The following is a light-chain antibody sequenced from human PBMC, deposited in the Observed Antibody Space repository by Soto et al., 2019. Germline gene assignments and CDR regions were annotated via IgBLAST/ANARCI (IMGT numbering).Light chain of an antibody. Sequence: EIVLTQSPGTLSLSPGERATLSCRASQTGSSNYLAWYQQKPGQAPRLLIYGASSRATGIPDRFSGSGSGTDFTLTISRLEPEDFAVYYCQQYGISQSVGQGTKVEIK. CDR3: QQYGISQS. J-gene: IGKJ1*01. V-gene: IGKV3-20*01. CDR1: QTGSSNY. CDR2: GAS.